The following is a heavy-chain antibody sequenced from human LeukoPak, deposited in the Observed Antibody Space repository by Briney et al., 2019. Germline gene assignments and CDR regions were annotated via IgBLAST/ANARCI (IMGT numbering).Heavy chain of an antibody. V-gene: IGHV3-30-3*01. CDR2: ISYDGSNK. CDR3: ARPKTTIRGLYYFDY. D-gene: IGHD4-17*01. CDR1: GFTFSSYA. Sequence: GGSLRLSCAAPGFTFSSYAMHWVRQAPGKGLEWVAVISYDGSNKYYADSVKGRFTISRDNSKNTLYLQMNSLRAEDTAVYYCARPKTTIRGLYYFDYWGQGTLVTVSS. J-gene: IGHJ4*02.